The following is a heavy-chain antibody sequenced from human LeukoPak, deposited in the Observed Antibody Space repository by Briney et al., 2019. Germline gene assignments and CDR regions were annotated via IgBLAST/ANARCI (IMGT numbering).Heavy chain of an antibody. Sequence: ASAKVSCKAPGYTFTGYYMHWVRQVPGQALEWMGWINPNSGGTNYAQKFQGRVTMTRDTSITTAYMELSRLRSDDTAVYYCARGFSSWYLSPYYLEYCGQGTPVTVSS. CDR2: INPNSGGT. V-gene: IGHV1-2*02. J-gene: IGHJ4*02. CDR3: ARGFSSWYLSPYYLEY. CDR1: GYTFTGYY. D-gene: IGHD6-13*01.